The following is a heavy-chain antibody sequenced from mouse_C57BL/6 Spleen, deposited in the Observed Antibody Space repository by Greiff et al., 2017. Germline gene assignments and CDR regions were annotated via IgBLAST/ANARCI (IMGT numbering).Heavy chain of an antibody. CDR1: GFTFSSYA. V-gene: IGHV5-4*01. D-gene: IGHD2-2*01. CDR3: ARDGGYDVEYYFDY. CDR2: ISDGGSYT. Sequence: EVQRVESGGGLVKPGGSLKLSCAASGFTFSSYAMSWVRQTPEKRLEWVATISDGGSYTYYPDNVKGRFTISRDNAKNNLYLQMSHLKSEDTAMYYCARDGGYDVEYYFDYWGQGTTLTVSS. J-gene: IGHJ2*01.